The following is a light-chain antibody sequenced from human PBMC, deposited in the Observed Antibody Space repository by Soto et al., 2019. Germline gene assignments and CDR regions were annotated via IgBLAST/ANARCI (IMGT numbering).Light chain of an antibody. CDR2: GNS. CDR3: QSDDTSLSGFVV. Sequence: QSVLTQPPSVSGAPGQRVTISCTGSNSNIGAGYDVHWYQQLPGTAPKLLIYGNSNRPSGVPDRCSGSKSGTSASLAITGLQAEDEADYYCQSDDTSLSGFVVFGGGTKLTVL. V-gene: IGLV1-40*01. J-gene: IGLJ2*01. CDR1: NSNIGAGYD.